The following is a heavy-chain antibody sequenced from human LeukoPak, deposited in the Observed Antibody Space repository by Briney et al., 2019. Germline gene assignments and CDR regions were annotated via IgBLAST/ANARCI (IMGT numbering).Heavy chain of an antibody. Sequence: PGRSLRLSCTASGFTFGDYAISWVRQAPGKGLEWVSFIRSKTFGGKTQYAASVEGRFTISRDDSRSIAYLQMNSLKTDDTAVYYCTRDRGSNYIAFDFWGEGTLVTVSS. CDR1: GFTFGDYA. J-gene: IGHJ4*02. CDR2: IRSKTFGGKT. D-gene: IGHD4/OR15-4a*01. CDR3: TRDRGSNYIAFDF. V-gene: IGHV3-49*04.